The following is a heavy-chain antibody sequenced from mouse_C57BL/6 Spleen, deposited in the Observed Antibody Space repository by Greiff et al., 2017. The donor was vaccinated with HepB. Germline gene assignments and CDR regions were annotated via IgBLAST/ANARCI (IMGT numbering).Heavy chain of an antibody. Sequence: QVQLQQSGPELVKPGASVKISCKASGYAFSSSWMNWVKQRPGKGLEWIGRIYPGDGDTNYNGKFKGKATLTADKSSSTAYMQLSSLTSEDSAVYFCARSELRLHYWGQGTTLTVSS. D-gene: IGHD3-2*02. V-gene: IGHV1-82*01. CDR3: ARSELRLHY. J-gene: IGHJ2*01. CDR1: GYAFSSSW. CDR2: IYPGDGDT.